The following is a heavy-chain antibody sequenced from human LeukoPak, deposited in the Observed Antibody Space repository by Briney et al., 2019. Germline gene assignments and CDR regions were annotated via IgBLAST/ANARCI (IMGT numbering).Heavy chain of an antibody. Sequence: GGSLRLSCAASGFTFSSYGMHWVRQAPGKGLEWVAVISYDGSNKYYADSVKGRFTISRDNSKNTLYLQMNSLRAEDTAVYYCAKRCGSGSYYSDRFDPWGQGTLVTVSS. CDR3: AKRCGSGSYYSDRFDP. CDR1: GFTFSSYG. V-gene: IGHV3-30*18. J-gene: IGHJ5*02. D-gene: IGHD3-10*01. CDR2: ISYDGSNK.